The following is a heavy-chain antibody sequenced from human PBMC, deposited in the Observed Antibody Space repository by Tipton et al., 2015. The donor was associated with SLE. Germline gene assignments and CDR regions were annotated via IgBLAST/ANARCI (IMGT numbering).Heavy chain of an antibody. CDR2: IYHSGST. V-gene: IGHV4-38-2*02. J-gene: IGHJ2*01. CDR1: GYSISSGYY. CDR3: AAAGSKRGSSRQGWVTQREVYWYFDL. D-gene: IGHD2-21*02. Sequence: TLSLTCTVSGYSISSGYYWGWIRQPPGKGLEWIGSIYHSGSTYYNPSLKSRVTISVDTSKNQFSLKLSSVTAADTAVYYCAAAGSKRGSSRQGWVTQREVYWYFDLWGRGTLVTVSS.